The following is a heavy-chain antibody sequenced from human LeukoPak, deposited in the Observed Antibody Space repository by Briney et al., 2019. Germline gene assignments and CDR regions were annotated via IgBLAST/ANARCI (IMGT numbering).Heavy chain of an antibody. CDR1: GFTFSSYS. V-gene: IGHV3-21*01. CDR3: AREDYYDFWSGANWFDP. D-gene: IGHD3-3*01. Sequence: PGGSLRLSCAASGFTFSSYSMNWVRQAPGKGLEWVSSISSSSSYIYYADSVKGRFTISRDNAENSLYLQMNSLRAEDTAVYYCAREDYYDFWSGANWFDPWGQGTLVTVSS. CDR2: ISSSSSYI. J-gene: IGHJ5*02.